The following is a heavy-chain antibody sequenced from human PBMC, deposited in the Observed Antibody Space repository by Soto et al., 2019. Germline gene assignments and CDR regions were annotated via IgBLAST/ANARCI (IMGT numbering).Heavy chain of an antibody. CDR1: GGSFSPNY. Sequence: SETLSLTCTVSGGSFSPNYWSWIRQPPGKGLEWVGYIYYDGTARHNPSLKSRVTISLETSRSQFSLRLTSVTAADTAVYYCARLGAYYQSLDSWGTGTLVTVAS. CDR2: IYYDGTA. V-gene: IGHV4-59*08. CDR3: ARLGAYYQSLDS. J-gene: IGHJ5*01. D-gene: IGHD1-26*01.